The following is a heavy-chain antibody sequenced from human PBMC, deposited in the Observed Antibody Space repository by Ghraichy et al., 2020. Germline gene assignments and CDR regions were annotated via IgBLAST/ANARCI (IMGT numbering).Heavy chain of an antibody. J-gene: IGHJ4*02. CDR2: IHYSGST. Sequence: SETLSLTCTVSGGSISSSGYFWGWIRQPPGKGLEWIGSIHYSGSTYYNPSLKSRVTISVDTSKNQFSLKLSSVTAADTAVYYCARHADSSSWYSPPPYVDSWGQGTLVTVSS. CDR3: ARHADSSSWYSPPPYVDS. D-gene: IGHD6-13*01. V-gene: IGHV4-39*01. CDR1: GGSISSSGYF.